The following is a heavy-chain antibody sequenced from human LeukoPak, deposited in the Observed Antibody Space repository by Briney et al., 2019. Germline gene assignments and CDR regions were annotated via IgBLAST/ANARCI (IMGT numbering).Heavy chain of an antibody. CDR3: ARVAIYDSSGYYSVDYYYMDV. J-gene: IGHJ6*03. CDR2: IIPIFGTA. Sequence: SVKVSCKASGGTFISYAISWVRQAPGQGLEWMGGIIPIFGTANYAQKFQGRVTITADESTSTAYMELSSLRSEDTAVYYCARVAIYDSSGYYSVDYYYMDVWGKGTTVTVSS. V-gene: IGHV1-69*13. D-gene: IGHD3-22*01. CDR1: GGTFISYA.